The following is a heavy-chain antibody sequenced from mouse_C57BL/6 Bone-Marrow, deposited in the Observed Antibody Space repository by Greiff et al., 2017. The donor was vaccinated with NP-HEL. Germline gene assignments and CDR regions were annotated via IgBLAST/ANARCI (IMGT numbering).Heavy chain of an antibody. CDR1: GFTFTDYY. CDR3: ARYLSRGYFDV. Sequence: EVKVVESGGGLVQPGGSLSLSCAASGFTFTDYYMSWVRQPPGKALEWLGFIRNKANGYTTEYSASVKGRFTISRDNSQSILYLQMNALRAEDSATYYCARYLSRGYFDVWGTGTTVTVSS. CDR2: IRNKANGYTT. J-gene: IGHJ1*03. D-gene: IGHD1-1*01. V-gene: IGHV7-3*01.